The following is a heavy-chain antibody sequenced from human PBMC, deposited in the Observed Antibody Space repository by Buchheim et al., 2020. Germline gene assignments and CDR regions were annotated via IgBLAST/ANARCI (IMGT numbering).Heavy chain of an antibody. J-gene: IGHJ2*01. V-gene: IGHV4-61*01. CDR2: IYYSGST. Sequence: QVQLQESGPGLVKPSQTLSLTCTVSGGSISSGSYYWSWIRQPPGKGLEWIGYIYYSGSTNYNPSLKSRVTISVDTSKNQFSLKLSSVTAADTAVYYCARDRSGGNSESGWYFDLWGRGTL. D-gene: IGHD4-23*01. CDR3: ARDRSGGNSESGWYFDL. CDR1: GGSISSGSYY.